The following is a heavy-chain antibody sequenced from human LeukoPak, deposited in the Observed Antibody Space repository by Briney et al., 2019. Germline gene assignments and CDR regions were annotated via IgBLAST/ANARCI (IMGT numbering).Heavy chain of an antibody. CDR3: ARDQAATIGGSFDY. D-gene: IGHD3-16*01. CDR1: GGTFSSYA. J-gene: IGHJ4*02. V-gene: IGHV1-69*04. Sequence: ASVKVSCKTSGGTFSSYAISWVRQAPGQGLEWMGRTIPVLGVVNYAQKFQGRVTITADKSTSTAYMELSSLRSEDTAVYYCARDQAATIGGSFDYWGQGTLVTVSS. CDR2: TIPVLGVV.